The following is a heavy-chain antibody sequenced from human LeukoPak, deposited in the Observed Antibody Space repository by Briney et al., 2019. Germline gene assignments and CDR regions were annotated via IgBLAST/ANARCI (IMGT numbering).Heavy chain of an antibody. J-gene: IGHJ6*03. D-gene: IGHD6-13*01. CDR2: INHSGST. Sequence: PSETLSLTCAVYGGSFSGYYWSWIRQPPGKGLEWIGEINHSGSTNYNPSLKSRVTISVDTSKNQFSLKLSSVTAADTAVYYCARGRGEQQLRRRYYYYMDVWGKGTTVNVSS. V-gene: IGHV4-34*01. CDR3: ARGRGEQQLRRRYYYYMDV. CDR1: GGSFSGYY.